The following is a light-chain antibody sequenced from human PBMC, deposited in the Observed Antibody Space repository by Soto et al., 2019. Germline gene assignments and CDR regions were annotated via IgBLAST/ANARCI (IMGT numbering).Light chain of an antibody. Sequence: DIQMTQSPSSLSASVGDRVTITFRASQSISSYLNCYQQKPGKAPKLLIYAASSLQSGVPSRFSGSGSGTDFTLTISSLQPEDFATYYCQQSYSTLFTFGQGTLLEIK. CDR2: AAS. CDR3: QQSYSTLFT. J-gene: IGKJ5*01. CDR1: QSISSY. V-gene: IGKV1-39*01.